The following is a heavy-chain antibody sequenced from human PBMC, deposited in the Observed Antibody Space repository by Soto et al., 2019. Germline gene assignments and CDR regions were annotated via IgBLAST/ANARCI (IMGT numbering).Heavy chain of an antibody. V-gene: IGHV4-59*01. CDR1: GGSISSYY. CDR2: IYYSGST. CDR3: AREDDYSFDY. J-gene: IGHJ4*02. Sequence: SETLSLTCTVSGGSISSYYWSWIRQPPGKGLEWIGYIYYSGSTNYTPSLKSRVTISVDTSKNQFSLKLSSVTAADTAVYYCAREDDYSFDYWGQGTLVTVSS. D-gene: IGHD2-21*02.